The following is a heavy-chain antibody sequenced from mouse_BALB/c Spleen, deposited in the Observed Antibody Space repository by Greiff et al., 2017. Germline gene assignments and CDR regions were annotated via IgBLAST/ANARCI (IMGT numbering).Heavy chain of an antibody. D-gene: IGHD2-14*01. V-gene: IGHV5-4*02. Sequence: EVKLMESGGGLVKPGGSLKLSCAASGFTFSDYYMYWVRQTPEKRLEWVATISDGGSYTYYPDSVKGRFTISRDNAKNNLYLQMSSLKSEDTAMYYCAREGRYDGYYYAMDYWGQGTSVTVSS. CDR1: GFTFSDYY. CDR3: AREGRYDGYYYAMDY. CDR2: ISDGGSYT. J-gene: IGHJ4*01.